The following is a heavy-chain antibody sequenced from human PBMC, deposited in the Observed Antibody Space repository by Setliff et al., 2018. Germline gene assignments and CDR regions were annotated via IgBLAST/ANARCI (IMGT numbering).Heavy chain of an antibody. CDR2: ISAYDGNT. CDR3: ARSPPNRGFGSGWYGDF. Sequence: ASVKVSFKASAYSFTNYGITWVRQAPGQGLEWMGWISAYDGNTRFAQNIQGRVTLTTDTPTSTAYMELRSLRSDDTAVYYCARSPPNRGFGSGWYGDFWGQGTLVTVSS. D-gene: IGHD6-19*01. J-gene: IGHJ4*02. CDR1: AYSFTNYG. V-gene: IGHV1-18*01.